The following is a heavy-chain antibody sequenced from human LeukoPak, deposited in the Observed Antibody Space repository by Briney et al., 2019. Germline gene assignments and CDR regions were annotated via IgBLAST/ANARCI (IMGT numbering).Heavy chain of an antibody. V-gene: IGHV1-69*01. CDR3: ARGDHAGVASYYDRERPRYYFDY. D-gene: IGHD3-22*01. J-gene: IGHJ4*02. CDR1: GGTFSSYA. Sequence: ASVKVSCKASGGTFSSYAISWVRQAPGQGLEWMGGIIPIFGTANYAQKFQGRVTITADESTSTAYMELSSLRSEDTAVYYCARGDHAGVASYYDRERPRYYFDYWGQGTLVTVSS. CDR2: IIPIFGTA.